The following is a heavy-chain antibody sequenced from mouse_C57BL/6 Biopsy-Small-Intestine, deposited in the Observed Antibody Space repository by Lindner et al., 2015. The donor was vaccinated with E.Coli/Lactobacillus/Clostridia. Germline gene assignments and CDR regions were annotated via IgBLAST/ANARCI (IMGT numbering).Heavy chain of an antibody. CDR1: GYSFIGYY. V-gene: IGHV1-53*01. D-gene: IGHD6-1*01. J-gene: IGHJ3*01. CDR2: INPNSGVT. Sequence: SVKVSCKASGYSFIGYYIEWVRQAPGQGLQWMGRINPNSGVTNYAQSFQGRVTMTRDASITTAYMELSSLRSDDTAIFYCARVEGSAPKAATASWIWGQGTMVTVSS. CDR3: ARVEGSAPKAATASWI.